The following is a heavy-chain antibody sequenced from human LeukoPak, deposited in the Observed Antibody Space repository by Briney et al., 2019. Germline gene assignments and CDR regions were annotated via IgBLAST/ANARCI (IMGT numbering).Heavy chain of an antibody. Sequence: PSETLSLTCAVYGGSFSGYYWSWIRHPHGKGLEWIGEINHSGSTNYNPSLKSRVTISVDTSKNQFSLKLSSVTAADTAVYYCARLSANMITFGGVCEFDYWGQGTLVTVSS. V-gene: IGHV4-34*01. CDR1: GGSFSGYY. CDR3: ARLSANMITFGGVCEFDY. CDR2: INHSGST. D-gene: IGHD3-16*01. J-gene: IGHJ4*02.